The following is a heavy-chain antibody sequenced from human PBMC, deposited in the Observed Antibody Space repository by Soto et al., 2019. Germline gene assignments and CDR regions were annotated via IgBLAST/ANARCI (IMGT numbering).Heavy chain of an antibody. CDR3: ARGGPIMITFGGVIVNPVYNYYMDV. V-gene: IGHV1-8*01. J-gene: IGHJ6*03. D-gene: IGHD3-16*02. Sequence: ASVKVSCKASGYTFTSYDINWVRQATGQGLEWMGWMNPNSGNTGYAQKFQGRVTMTRNTSISTAYMELSSLRSEDTAVYYCARGGPIMITFGGVIVNPVYNYYMDVWGKGTTVTVSS. CDR1: GYTFTSYD. CDR2: MNPNSGNT.